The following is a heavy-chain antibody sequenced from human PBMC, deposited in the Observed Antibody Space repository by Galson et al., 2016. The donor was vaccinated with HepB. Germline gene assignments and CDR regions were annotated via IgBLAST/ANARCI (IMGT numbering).Heavy chain of an antibody. V-gene: IGHV4-30-2*05. Sequence: TLSLTCSVSGVSVSSGPHSWSWIRLPPGKGLEWIGNISYSGSTYYNPSLKSRLTISLHASRNQFSLKLSSVTAADTAVYYCARRSGAYGAQRDAFDIWGQGTMVTVSS. CDR1: GVSVSSGPHS. D-gene: IGHD4-17*01. CDR2: ISYSGST. CDR3: ARRSGAYGAQRDAFDI. J-gene: IGHJ3*02.